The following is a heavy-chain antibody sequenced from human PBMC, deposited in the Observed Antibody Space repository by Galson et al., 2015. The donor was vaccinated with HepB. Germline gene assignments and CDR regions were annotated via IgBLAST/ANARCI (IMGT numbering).Heavy chain of an antibody. CDR1: GGTFSSYA. V-gene: IGHV1-69*10. D-gene: IGHD3-10*01. Sequence: VKVSCKASGGTFSSYAISWVRQAPGQGLEWMGGIIPILGIANYAQKFQGRVTITADKPTSTAYMELSSLRSEDTAVYYCARDYYGSGSYSYYMDVWGKGTTVTVSS. J-gene: IGHJ6*03. CDR3: ARDYYGSGSYSYYMDV. CDR2: IIPILGIA.